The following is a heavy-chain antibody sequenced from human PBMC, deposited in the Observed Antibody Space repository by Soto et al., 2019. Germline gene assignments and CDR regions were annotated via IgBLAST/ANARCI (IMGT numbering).Heavy chain of an antibody. V-gene: IGHV3-33*01. CDR3: ARTTEVYYYGMDV. D-gene: IGHD4-17*01. CDR1: GFTFSSYG. J-gene: IGHJ6*02. Sequence: GGSLRLSCAASGFTFSSYGMHWVRQAPGKGLEWVAVIWYDGSNKYYADSVKGRFTISRDNSKNTLYLQMNSLRAEDTAVYYCARTTEVYYYGMDVWGQGTTVTVSS. CDR2: IWYDGSNK.